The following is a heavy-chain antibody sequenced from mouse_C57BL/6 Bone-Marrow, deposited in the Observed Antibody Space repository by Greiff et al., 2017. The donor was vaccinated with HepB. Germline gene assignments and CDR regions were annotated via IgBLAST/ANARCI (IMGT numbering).Heavy chain of an antibody. V-gene: IGHV3-6*01. D-gene: IGHD2-3*01. CDR2: ISYDGSN. CDR3: AGGGYGYYDYAMDY. J-gene: IGHJ4*01. Sequence: EVQLQESGPGLVKPSQSLSLTCSVSGYSITSGYYWYLIRQFPGNQLEWMGYISYDGSNNYNQSLKNQTTITRDTSKNQFFMKLNSVTTEDTATYYSAGGGYGYYDYAMDYWGQGTSVTVSS. CDR1: GYSITSGYY.